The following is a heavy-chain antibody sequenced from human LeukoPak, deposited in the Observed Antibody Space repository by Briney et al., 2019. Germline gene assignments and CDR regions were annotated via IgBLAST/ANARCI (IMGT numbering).Heavy chain of an antibody. V-gene: IGHV4-38-2*01. J-gene: IGHJ4*02. CDR1: GYSFSSGSY. CDR3: ARLGYYGSGVGRVDY. Sequence: KPSGTLSLTCAVSGYSFSSGSYWGWLRPPPRKGVEGSWSIYHSGSTYYNPSLKSRVTISVDTSKNQFSLKLSSVTAADTAVYYCARLGYYGSGVGRVDYWGQGTLVTVSS. D-gene: IGHD3-10*01. CDR2: IYHSGST.